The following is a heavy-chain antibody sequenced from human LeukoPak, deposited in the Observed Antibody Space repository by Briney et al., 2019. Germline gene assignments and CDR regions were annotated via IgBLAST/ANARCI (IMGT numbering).Heavy chain of an antibody. CDR1: GYTLTNYV. CDR2: INAGNWDT. Sequence: ASVKVSCKASGYTLTNYVIHWVRQAPGQKPEWMGWINAGNWDTRYSHHFQGRVTITRDTSASTAYMEMSSLTSEDTAIYYCARDDCGATCYPGGYWGQGTLVTVP. V-gene: IGHV1-3*01. CDR3: ARDDCGATCYPGGY. D-gene: IGHD2-21*01. J-gene: IGHJ4*02.